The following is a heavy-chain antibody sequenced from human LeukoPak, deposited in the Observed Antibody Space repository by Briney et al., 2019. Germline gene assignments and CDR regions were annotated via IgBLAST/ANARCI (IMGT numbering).Heavy chain of an antibody. CDR3: ARGEYSYGLVARPNNLFDP. D-gene: IGHD5-18*01. Sequence: SETLSLTCAVSGGSISSSSYYWGWLPQPQGTGLEWIMSIRYSESTYSNSSPETRITISVDTDKNQFPLKLSSVPAADTAVYYWARGEYSYGLVARPNNLFDPSGQGNLVSASS. J-gene: IGHJ5*02. CDR2: IRYSEST. V-gene: IGHV4-39*06. CDR1: GGSISSSSYY.